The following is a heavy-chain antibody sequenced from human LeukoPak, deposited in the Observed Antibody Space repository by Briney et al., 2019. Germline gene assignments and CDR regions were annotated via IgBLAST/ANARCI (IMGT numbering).Heavy chain of an antibody. V-gene: IGHV3-48*03. CDR3: ARSPDIVVVPAAIPDAFDI. CDR1: GFTFNSYE. J-gene: IGHJ3*02. Sequence: GGSLRLSCAASGFTFNSYEMNWVRQAPGKGLEWVSYISSSGSTIYYADSVKGRFTISRDNAKNSLYLQMNSLRAEDTAVYYCARSPDIVVVPAAIPDAFDIWGQGPMVTVSS. D-gene: IGHD2-2*02. CDR2: ISSSGSTI.